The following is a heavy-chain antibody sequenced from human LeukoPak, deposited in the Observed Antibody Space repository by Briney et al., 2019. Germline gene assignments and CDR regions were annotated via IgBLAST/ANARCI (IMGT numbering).Heavy chain of an antibody. Sequence: ASVRVSCKESGYTFTIYYTQCVPHTPGKGLERRGNINASGGSTSYAQKFQGRVTMTRDMSTSTVYMELSSLRSEDTAAYYYARAHYSSSSDYWGQGTLVTASA. J-gene: IGHJ4*02. D-gene: IGHD6-6*01. CDR1: GYTFTIYY. V-gene: IGHV1-46*01. CDR2: INASGGST. CDR3: ARAHYSSSSDY.